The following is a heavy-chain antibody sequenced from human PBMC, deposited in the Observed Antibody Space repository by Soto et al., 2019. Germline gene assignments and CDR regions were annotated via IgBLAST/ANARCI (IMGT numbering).Heavy chain of an antibody. Sequence: EVQLLESGGGLVQPGGSLRLSCAASGFTFSSYAMSWVRQAPGKGLEWVSAISGSGGSTYYAHSVKGRSTISRDNSMNTLYLQMNSLRAEDTAVYYCAKVPEPGIAADKSGEYWGQGTLVTVSS. D-gene: IGHD6-13*01. J-gene: IGHJ4*02. CDR1: GFTFSSYA. CDR3: AKVPEPGIAADKSGEY. V-gene: IGHV3-23*01. CDR2: ISGSGGST.